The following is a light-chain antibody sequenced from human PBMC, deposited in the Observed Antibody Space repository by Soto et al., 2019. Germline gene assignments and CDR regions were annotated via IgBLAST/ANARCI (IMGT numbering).Light chain of an antibody. Sequence: QSVLAQPPSVSGAPGQRVTISCTGSSSNFGAGYDVHWYQQHPGKSPKLIVYEVSHRPSGVSSRFSGSKSGNTASLTISGLQTEDEADYYCSSYTTVFTYVFGTGTKVTVL. CDR3: SSYTTVFTYV. CDR1: SSNFGAGYD. J-gene: IGLJ1*01. CDR2: EVS. V-gene: IGLV1-40*01.